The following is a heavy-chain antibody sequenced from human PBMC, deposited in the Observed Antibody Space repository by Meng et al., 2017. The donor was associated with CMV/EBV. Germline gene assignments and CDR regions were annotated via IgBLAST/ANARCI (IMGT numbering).Heavy chain of an antibody. CDR1: SISSSSYY. Sequence: SISSSSYYWGWIRQPPGKGLEWIGSIYYSGSTYYNPSLKSRVTISVDTSKNQFSLKLSSVTAADTAVYYCARQVVVVPAAITNNWFDPWGQGTLVTVSS. CDR2: IYYSGST. D-gene: IGHD2-2*02. CDR3: ARQVVVVPAAITNNWFDP. V-gene: IGHV4-39*01. J-gene: IGHJ5*02.